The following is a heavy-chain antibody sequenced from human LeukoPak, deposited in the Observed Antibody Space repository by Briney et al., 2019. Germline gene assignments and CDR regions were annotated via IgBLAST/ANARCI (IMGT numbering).Heavy chain of an antibody. CDR2: IIPIFGTA. CDR1: GGTFSSYA. Sequence: APVKVSCKASGGTFSSYAISWVRQAPGQGLEWMGGIIPIFGTANYAQKFQGRVTITADKSTSTAYMELSSLRSEDTAVYYCARGDGYSSPYYFDYWGQGTLVTVSS. J-gene: IGHJ4*02. D-gene: IGHD5-18*01. V-gene: IGHV1-69*06. CDR3: ARGDGYSSPYYFDY.